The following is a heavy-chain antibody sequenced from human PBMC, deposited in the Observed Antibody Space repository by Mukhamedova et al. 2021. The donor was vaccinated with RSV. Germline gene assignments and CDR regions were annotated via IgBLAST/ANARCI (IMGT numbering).Heavy chain of an antibody. CDR2: IDPSDSYT. J-gene: IGHJ5*02. CDR3: ATINFWSGYYRINWFDP. D-gene: IGHD3-3*01. Sequence: EWMGRIDPSDSYTNYSPSFQGHVTISADKSISTAYLQWSSLKASDTAMYYCATINFWSGYYRINWFDPWGQGTLVTVPS. V-gene: IGHV5-10-1*01.